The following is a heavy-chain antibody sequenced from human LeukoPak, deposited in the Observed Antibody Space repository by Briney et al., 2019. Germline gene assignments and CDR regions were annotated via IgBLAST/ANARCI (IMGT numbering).Heavy chain of an antibody. Sequence: SETLSLTCTVSGYSISSGYYWGWIRQPPGKGLEWIGSIYHSGSTYYNPSLKSRVTISVDTSKNQFSLQLSSVTAADTAVYYCAKDRQLATNSFDYWGQGTLVTVSS. D-gene: IGHD6-13*01. CDR1: GYSISSGYY. V-gene: IGHV4-38-2*02. J-gene: IGHJ4*02. CDR3: AKDRQLATNSFDY. CDR2: IYHSGST.